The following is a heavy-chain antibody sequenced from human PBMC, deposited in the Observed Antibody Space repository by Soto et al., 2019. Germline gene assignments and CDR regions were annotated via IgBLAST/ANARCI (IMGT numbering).Heavy chain of an antibody. CDR1: GFSFSVYS. D-gene: IGHD3-22*01. V-gene: IGHV3-48*02. CDR3: ARESSGYPDS. J-gene: IGHJ4*02. Sequence: EVQLVESGGGLVQPGGSLRLSCAASGFSFSVYSMNWVRQAPGKGLEWVSYISGSSSTIYYADSVKGRFTISRDNAKNSLYLQLSSLRDEDTAIYSCARESSGYPDSWGQGTLVTVSS. CDR2: ISGSSSTI.